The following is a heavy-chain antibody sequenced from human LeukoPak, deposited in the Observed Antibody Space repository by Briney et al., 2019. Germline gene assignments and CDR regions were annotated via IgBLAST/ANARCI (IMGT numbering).Heavy chain of an antibody. CDR3: AMGLSIVGAFR. CDR2: IKQDGSEK. D-gene: IGHD1-26*01. Sequence: PGGSLRLSCVGSGFTFSNAWMSWVRQAPGKGLEWVANIKQDGSEKNYVDSVKGRFTISRDNAKNSLYLQMNSLRAEDTAVYYCAMGLSIVGAFRWGQGTLVTVSS. V-gene: IGHV3-7*01. CDR1: GFTFSNAW. J-gene: IGHJ4*02.